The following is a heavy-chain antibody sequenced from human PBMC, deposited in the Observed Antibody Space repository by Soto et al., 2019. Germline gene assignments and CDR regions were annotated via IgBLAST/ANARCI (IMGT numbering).Heavy chain of an antibody. J-gene: IGHJ6*02. D-gene: IGHD2-15*01. CDR1: GGTFSSYA. Sequence: QVQLVQSGAEVKKPGSSVKVSCKASGGTFSSYAISWVRQAPGQGLEWMGGIIPIFGTANYAQKYQGRVTITSDSSQSTAYMELSSLRAEDTAVYYCARRADCSGCSCYEYYYYGMAVWGQGTTVTVSS. CDR2: IIPIFGTA. CDR3: ARRADCSGCSCYEYYYYGMAV. V-gene: IGHV1-69*01.